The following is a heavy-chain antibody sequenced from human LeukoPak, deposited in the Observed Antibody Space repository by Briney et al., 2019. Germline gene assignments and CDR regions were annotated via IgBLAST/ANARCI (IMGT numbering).Heavy chain of an antibody. CDR2: ISSSSSYI. V-gene: IGHV3-21*01. Sequence: GGSLRLSCAASGFTFSSYSMNWVRQAPGKGLEWVSSISSSSSYIYYADSVKGRFTISRDNAKNSLYLQMNGLRAEDTAVYYCARAPDYGDYVHYWGQGTLVTVSS. J-gene: IGHJ4*02. CDR3: ARAPDYGDYVHY. D-gene: IGHD4-17*01. CDR1: GFTFSSYS.